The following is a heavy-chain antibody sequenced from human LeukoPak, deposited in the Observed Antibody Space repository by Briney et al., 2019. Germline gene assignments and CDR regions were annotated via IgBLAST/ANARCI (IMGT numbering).Heavy chain of an antibody. CDR1: GGSISIGGYY. D-gene: IGHD3-10*01. CDR2: IFYNGNT. J-gene: IGHJ5*02. Sequence: SETLSLTCTVSGGSISIGGYYWSWIRQHPGKGLEWIGYIFYNGNTYYNPSLKSRLTISGDTSENQFSLKLISVTAADTAVYYCARGRPVLLWFGEPSNWFDPWGQGTLVTVSS. CDR3: ARGRPVLLWFGEPSNWFDP. V-gene: IGHV4-31*03.